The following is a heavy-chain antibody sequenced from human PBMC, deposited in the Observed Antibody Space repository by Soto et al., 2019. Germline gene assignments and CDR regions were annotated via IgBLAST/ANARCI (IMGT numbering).Heavy chain of an antibody. V-gene: IGHV4-34*01. CDR1: GGSFSGYY. Sequence: QVQLQQWGAGLLKPSETLSLTCAVYGGSFSGYYWSWIRQPPGKGLEWIGEINHSGSTNYNPSLTGRVTLSVDTSKNQFSLKLSSVTAADTAVYYCARGRAVLLWFGDPTGFDPWGQGTLVTVSS. CDR3: ARGRAVLLWFGDPTGFDP. D-gene: IGHD3-10*01. CDR2: INHSGST. J-gene: IGHJ5*02.